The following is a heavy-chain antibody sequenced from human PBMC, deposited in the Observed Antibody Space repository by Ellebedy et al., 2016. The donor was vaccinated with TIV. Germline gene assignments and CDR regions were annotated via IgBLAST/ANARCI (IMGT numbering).Heavy chain of an antibody. CDR2: SYSGGST. D-gene: IGHD3/OR15-3a*01. J-gene: IGHJ4*02. CDR1: GFTFSRHW. Sequence: GESLKISCGASGFTFSRHWMSWVCQAPGKGLEWVAASYSGGSTSYADFVKGRFTFSRDTSKNTLSFQMNNLRAEDTAVYYCAKGTFGRGRSGSLDSWGQGTLVTVSS. CDR3: AKGTFGRGRSGSLDS. V-gene: IGHV3-66*01.